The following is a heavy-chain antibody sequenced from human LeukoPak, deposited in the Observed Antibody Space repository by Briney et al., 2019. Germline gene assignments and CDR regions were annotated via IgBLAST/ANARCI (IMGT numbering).Heavy chain of an antibody. CDR3: ALGYCGGGSCYAREYFQH. CDR1: GGSISSGGYY. V-gene: IGHV4-31*03. J-gene: IGHJ1*01. D-gene: IGHD2-15*01. CDR2: IYYSGST. Sequence: SQTLSLTCTVSGGSISSGGYYWTWIRQHPGKGLEWNGYIYYSGSTYYNPSLKSRVTILVDTSKNQFPLRLSSVTAADTAVYYCALGYCGGGSCYAREYFQHWGQGTLVTVSS.